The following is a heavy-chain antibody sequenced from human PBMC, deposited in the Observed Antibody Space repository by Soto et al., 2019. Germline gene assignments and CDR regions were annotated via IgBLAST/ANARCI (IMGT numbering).Heavy chain of an antibody. Sequence: GGSLRLSCAASGFTFSSYAMHWVRQAPGKGLEWVAVISYDGSNKYYADSVKGRFTISRDNSKNTLYLQMNSLRAEDTAVYYCATNQGAYDYGDYDYYYGMDVWGQGTTVTVSS. V-gene: IGHV3-30-3*01. D-gene: IGHD4-17*01. CDR3: ATNQGAYDYGDYDYYYGMDV. J-gene: IGHJ6*02. CDR1: GFTFSSYA. CDR2: ISYDGSNK.